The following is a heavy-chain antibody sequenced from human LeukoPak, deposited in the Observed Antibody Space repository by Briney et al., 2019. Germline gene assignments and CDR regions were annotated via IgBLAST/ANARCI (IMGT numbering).Heavy chain of an antibody. J-gene: IGHJ4*02. CDR1: GGSFSGYY. Sequence: SETLSLTCAVYGGSFSGYYWSWIRQPPGKGLEWIGEINHSGSTNYNPSLKSRVTISVDTSKNQFSLKLSSVTAADTAVYYCARQRGLRGSGSYFDYWGQGTLVTVSS. D-gene: IGHD3-10*01. CDR3: ARQRGLRGSGSYFDY. CDR2: INHSGST. V-gene: IGHV4-34*01.